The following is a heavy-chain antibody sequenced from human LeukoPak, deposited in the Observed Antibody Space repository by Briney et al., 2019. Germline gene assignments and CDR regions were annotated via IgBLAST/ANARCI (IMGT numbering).Heavy chain of an antibody. CDR1: GFTFSGYA. J-gene: IGHJ4*02. CDR2: IGSLGST. D-gene: IGHD3-10*01. V-gene: IGHV3-23*01. Sequence: GGSLRLPCAASGFTFSGYAMSWVRQAPGKGLEWVAAIGSLGSTFYADSVKGRFTISRDNSKNTLYLQMNSLRAEDTAVYYCARVSYFGLGSYKDYWGQGTLVTVSS. CDR3: ARVSYFGLGSYKDY.